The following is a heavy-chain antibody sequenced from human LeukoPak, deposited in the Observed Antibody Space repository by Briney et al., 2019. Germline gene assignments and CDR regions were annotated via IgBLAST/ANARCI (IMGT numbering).Heavy chain of an antibody. J-gene: IGHJ4*02. V-gene: IGHV3-9*01. D-gene: IGHD3-22*01. CDR3: AKDIDYDSSGYHDY. Sequence: GRSLRLSCAASGFTFDDYAMHWVRQGPGKGLEWDSGISWNSGSIGYADSVKGRFTISRDNTKNSLYLRMNSLRAEDTALYYCAKDIDYDSSGYHDYWGQGTLVTVSS. CDR2: ISWNSGSI. CDR1: GFTFDDYA.